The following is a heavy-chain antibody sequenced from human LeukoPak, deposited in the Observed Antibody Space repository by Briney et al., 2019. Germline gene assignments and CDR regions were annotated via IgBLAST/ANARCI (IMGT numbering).Heavy chain of an antibody. CDR2: ISAYNGNT. CDR3: ARDPKTLWSGYDYAFDI. Sequence: GASVKVSCKASGYTFTSYGISWVRQAPGQGLEWMGWISAYNGNTNYAQKLQGRVTMTTDTSTSTAYMELRSLRSDDTAVYYCARDPKTLWSGYDYAFDIWGQGTMVTVSS. D-gene: IGHD3-3*01. J-gene: IGHJ3*02. V-gene: IGHV1-18*01. CDR1: GYTFTSYG.